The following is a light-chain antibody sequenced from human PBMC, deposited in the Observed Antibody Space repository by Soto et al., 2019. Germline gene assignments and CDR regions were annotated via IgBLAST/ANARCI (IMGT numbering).Light chain of an antibody. V-gene: IGKV3-20*01. J-gene: IGKJ1*01. Sequence: EIVLTQSPGTLSLSPGERAILSCRASQSVSSDSLAWYRQKPGQAPRLLVYDASSRATGIPDRFSGSGSGTDFTLTISRLEPEDFAVYYCQQYGSAPRMFGQGTKVEIK. CDR2: DAS. CDR3: QQYGSAPRM. CDR1: QSVSSDS.